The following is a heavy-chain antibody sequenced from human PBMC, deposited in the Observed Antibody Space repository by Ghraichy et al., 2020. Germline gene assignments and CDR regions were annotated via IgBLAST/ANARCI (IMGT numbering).Heavy chain of an antibody. CDR1: GFTVSSNY. D-gene: IGHD3-22*01. Sequence: GSLRLSCAVSGFTVSSNYMSWVRQAPGKGLEWVSVIYRGGSTYYADSVKGRFPISRHNSKNTLYLQMNSLKAEDTAVYYCARGRGPRWGSSGYYRENYYYYGMDVCGQGTTVTVSS. J-gene: IGHJ6*02. V-gene: IGHV3-53*04. CDR3: ARGRGPRWGSSGYYRENYYYYGMDV. CDR2: IYRGGST.